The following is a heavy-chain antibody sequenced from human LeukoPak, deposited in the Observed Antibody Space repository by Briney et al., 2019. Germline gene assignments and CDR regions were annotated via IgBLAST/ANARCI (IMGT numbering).Heavy chain of an antibody. CDR3: ARVRGHKDAFDI. D-gene: IGHD2-15*01. Sequence: PSETLSLTCTVSGGSISSSSYYWGWIRQPPGKGLEWIGEIYHSGSTNYNPSLKSRVTISVDKSKNQFSLKLSSVTAADTAVYYCARVRGHKDAFDIWGQGTMVTVSS. J-gene: IGHJ3*02. CDR2: IYHSGST. CDR1: GGSISSSSYY. V-gene: IGHV4-39*07.